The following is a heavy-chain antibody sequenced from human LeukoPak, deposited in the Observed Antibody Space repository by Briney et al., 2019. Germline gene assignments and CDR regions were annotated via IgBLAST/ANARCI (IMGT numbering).Heavy chain of an antibody. D-gene: IGHD5-18*01. CDR3: ARLDTAMYVYFDY. J-gene: IGHJ4*02. Sequence: SVKVSCKASGGTFSSYAISWVRQAPGQGLEWMGGIIPIFGTANYAQKFQGRVTITADESTSAAYMELSSLRSEDTAVYYCARLDTAMYVYFDYWGQGTLVTVSS. CDR1: GGTFSSYA. CDR2: IIPIFGTA. V-gene: IGHV1-69*13.